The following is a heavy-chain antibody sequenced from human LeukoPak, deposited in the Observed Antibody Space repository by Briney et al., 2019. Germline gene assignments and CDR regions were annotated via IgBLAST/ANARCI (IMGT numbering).Heavy chain of an antibody. D-gene: IGHD3-22*01. V-gene: IGHV1-18*01. CDR1: GYNFFSYF. CDR3: ARGGFYYGDDF. J-gene: IGHJ4*02. CDR2: ISTRNGNT. Sequence: ASVKVSCKASGYNFFSYFVSWVRRAPGQGLEWMGWISTRNGNTNYAQKFQGRVTMTTDTSTSTVYTELSSLRSDDTAVYYCARGGFYYGDDFWGQGTLVTVSS.